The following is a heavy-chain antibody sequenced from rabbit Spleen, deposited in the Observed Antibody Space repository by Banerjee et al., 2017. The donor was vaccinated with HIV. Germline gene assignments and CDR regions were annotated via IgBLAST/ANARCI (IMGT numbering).Heavy chain of an antibody. J-gene: IGHJ6*01. D-gene: IGHD8-1*01. V-gene: IGHV1S40*01. CDR2: IEGGSSAFS. CDR3: ARDSGSSVSTYGMDL. CDR1: GFSFSTDHY. Sequence: QSLEESGGGLVKPGASLTLTCKASGFSFSTDHYMCWVRQAPGKGLEWIACIEGGSSAFSYLASWAKGRFTISKTASTTVTLQMPSLTSADTATYFCARDSGSSVSTYGMDLWGPGTRVTVS.